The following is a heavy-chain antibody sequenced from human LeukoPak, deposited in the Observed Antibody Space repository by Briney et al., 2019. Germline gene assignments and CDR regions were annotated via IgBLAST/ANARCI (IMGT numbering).Heavy chain of an antibody. J-gene: IGHJ4*02. CDR2: IYPGDSDT. D-gene: IGHD1-14*01. CDR1: GFSFTSFW. CDR3: ARLGYDNHYYFDY. Sequence: EESLKISCKGSGFSFTSFWIGWVRQMPGKGLEWVGMIYPGDSDTRYSPSFQGQVIISADKSISSAYLQWNSLKASDTAMYSCARLGYDNHYYFDYWGQGTLVTVSS. V-gene: IGHV5-51*01.